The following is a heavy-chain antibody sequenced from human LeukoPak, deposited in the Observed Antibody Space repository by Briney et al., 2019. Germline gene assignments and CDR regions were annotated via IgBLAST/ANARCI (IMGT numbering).Heavy chain of an antibody. CDR1: GFTFSSYA. CDR2: ISGSGGST. D-gene: IGHD4-17*01. CDR3: AKRGPSTVTYNYYFDY. J-gene: IGHJ4*02. Sequence: TGRSLRLSCAASGFTFSSYAMSWVRQAPGKGLEWVSAISGSGGSTYYADSVKGRFTISRDNSKNTLYLQMNSLRAEDTAVYYCAKRGPSTVTYNYYFDYWGQGTLVTVSS. V-gene: IGHV3-23*01.